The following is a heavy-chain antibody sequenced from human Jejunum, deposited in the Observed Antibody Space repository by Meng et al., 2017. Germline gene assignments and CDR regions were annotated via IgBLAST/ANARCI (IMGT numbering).Heavy chain of an antibody. V-gene: IGHV4-34*01. CDR1: GGSFSGYY. CDR2: INHNGSP. J-gene: IGHJ4*02. D-gene: IGHD1-14*01. CDR3: AIGGPGPRLLN. Sequence: QGQLKQWGAELLKPSETLSLTCAVYGGSFSGYYWTWIRQPPGKGLEWIGEINHNGSPYYNPSLNNRVTMSVDTSKNQLSLKLSSVTAADTAVYYCAIGGPGPRLLNWGQGTLVTVSS.